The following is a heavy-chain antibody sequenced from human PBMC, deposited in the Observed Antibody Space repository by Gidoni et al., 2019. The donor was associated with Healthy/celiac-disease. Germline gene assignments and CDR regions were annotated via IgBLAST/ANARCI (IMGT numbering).Heavy chain of an antibody. V-gene: IGHV3-23*01. CDR3: AKDPADLIVGATTGETNWFDP. D-gene: IGHD1-26*01. CDR2: IRGSGGST. CDR1: GFTFSSYA. Sequence: EVQLLESGGGLVQPGGSLRLSCAASGFTFSSYAMSWVRQAPGKGLEWVSAIRGSGGSTYYADSVKGRFTISRDNSKNTLYLQMNSLRAEDTAVYYCAKDPADLIVGATTGETNWFDPWGQGTLVTVSS. J-gene: IGHJ5*02.